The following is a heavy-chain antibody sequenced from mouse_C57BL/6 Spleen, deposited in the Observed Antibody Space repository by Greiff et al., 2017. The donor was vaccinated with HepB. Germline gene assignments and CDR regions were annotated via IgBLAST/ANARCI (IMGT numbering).Heavy chain of an antibody. CDR1: GYTFTSYW. Sequence: QVQLQQPGAELVRPGTSVKLSCKASGYTFTSYWMHWVKQRPGQGLEWIGVIDPSDSYTNYNQKFKGKATLTVDTSSSTAYMQLSSLTSEDSAVYYCAGGLERAWFADWGQGTLVTVSA. V-gene: IGHV1-59*01. CDR3: AGGLERAWFAD. J-gene: IGHJ3*01. D-gene: IGHD2-4*01. CDR2: IDPSDSYT.